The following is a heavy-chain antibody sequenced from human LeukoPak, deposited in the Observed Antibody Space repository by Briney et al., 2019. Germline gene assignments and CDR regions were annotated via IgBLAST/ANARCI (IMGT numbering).Heavy chain of an antibody. J-gene: IGHJ4*02. Sequence: PGGSLRLSCAASGVTFSRYWMHWVRQAPGKGLVWVSRVEDDGSSTTYAVVVKGRLTISRDNAKNTLYLQMNSLRVEDTAVYYCVREPYCSGGSCYTSGFDCWGQGTLVTVSS. CDR3: VREPYCSGGSCYTSGFDC. CDR2: VEDDGSST. CDR1: GVTFSRYW. D-gene: IGHD2-15*01. V-gene: IGHV3-74*01.